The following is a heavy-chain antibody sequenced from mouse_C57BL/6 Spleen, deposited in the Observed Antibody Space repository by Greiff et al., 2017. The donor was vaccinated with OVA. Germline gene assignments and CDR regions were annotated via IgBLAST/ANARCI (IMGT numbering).Heavy chain of an antibody. CDR3: ARSTTVVATPFDY. V-gene: IGHV14-3*01. D-gene: IGHD1-1*01. CDR1: GFNIKNTY. J-gene: IGHJ2*01. CDR2: IDPANGNT. Sequence: VHVKQSVAELVRPGASVKLSCTASGFNIKNTYMHWVKQRPEQGLEWIGRIDPANGNTKYAPKFQGKATITADTSSNTAYLQLSSLTSEDTAIYYCARSTTVVATPFDYWGQGTTLTVSS.